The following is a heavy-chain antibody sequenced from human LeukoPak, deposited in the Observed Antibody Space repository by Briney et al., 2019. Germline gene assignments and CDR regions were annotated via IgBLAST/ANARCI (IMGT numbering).Heavy chain of an antibody. CDR3: ARGEYSSSSYGYYYYYMDV. Sequence: ASVKVSCKASGYTFTSYGIIWVRQAPGQGLEWMGWINLNSGGTNYPQKFQGRVTMTRDTSIRTAYMELSSLRSDDTAVYYCARGEYSSSSYGYYYYYMDVWGKGTTVTASS. J-gene: IGHJ6*03. CDR2: INLNSGGT. D-gene: IGHD6-6*01. V-gene: IGHV1-2*02. CDR1: GYTFTSYG.